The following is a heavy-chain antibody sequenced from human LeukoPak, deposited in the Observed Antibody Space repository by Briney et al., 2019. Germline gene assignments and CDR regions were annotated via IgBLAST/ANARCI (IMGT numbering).Heavy chain of an antibody. Sequence: SVKVSCKASGGTFSSYAISWVRQAPGQGLEWMGGIIPIFGTANYAQKFQGRVTITADESTSTAYMELSSLRSEDTAVYYCARVPYYYGSGSYYNVNWFDPWGQGTLVTVSS. V-gene: IGHV1-69*13. D-gene: IGHD3-10*01. J-gene: IGHJ5*02. CDR1: GGTFSSYA. CDR3: ARVPYYYGSGSYYNVNWFDP. CDR2: IIPIFGTA.